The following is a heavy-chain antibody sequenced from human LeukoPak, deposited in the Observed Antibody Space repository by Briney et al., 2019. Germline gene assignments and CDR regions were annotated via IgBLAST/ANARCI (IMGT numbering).Heavy chain of an antibody. D-gene: IGHD3-10*01. J-gene: IGHJ4*02. Sequence: GGSLRLSCAASGFTFSSYWMYWVRQAPGKGLVWVSRINSDGKTTNYADSVKGRFTISRDNAKNTLYLQMNSLRAEDTAVYYCARDITLTRGGRSDYWGQGTLVTVSA. V-gene: IGHV3-74*01. CDR1: GFTFSSYW. CDR3: ARDITLTRGGRSDY. CDR2: INSDGKTT.